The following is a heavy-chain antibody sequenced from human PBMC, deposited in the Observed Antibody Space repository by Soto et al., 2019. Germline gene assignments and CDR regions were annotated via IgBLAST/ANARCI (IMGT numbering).Heavy chain of an antibody. CDR3: ATFGYCSSTSCYTAFDY. V-gene: IGHV3-23*01. J-gene: IGHJ4*02. CDR1: GFTFSSYA. D-gene: IGHD2-2*02. CDR2: ISGSGGST. Sequence: PGGSLRLSCAASGFTFSSYAMSWVRQAPGKGLEWVSAISGSGGSTYYADSVKGRFTISRDNSKNTLYLQMNSLRAEDTAVYYCATFGYCSSTSCYTAFDYWGQGTLVTVSS.